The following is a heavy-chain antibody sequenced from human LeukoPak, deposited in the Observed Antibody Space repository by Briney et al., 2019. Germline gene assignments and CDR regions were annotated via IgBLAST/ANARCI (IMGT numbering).Heavy chain of an antibody. V-gene: IGHV3-74*01. CDR1: GFTVSSYW. D-gene: IGHD5-18*01. CDR2: INTDGSST. J-gene: IGHJ4*02. Sequence: AGSVRLSCAASGFTVSSYWMHWVRQAPGKGLVWVSRINTDGSSTSNADSVTGRFTISRDNAKNTLYLQMNSLRAEDTAVYYCARVRGYSYGPVDYWGQGTLVTVTS. CDR3: ARVRGYSYGPVDY.